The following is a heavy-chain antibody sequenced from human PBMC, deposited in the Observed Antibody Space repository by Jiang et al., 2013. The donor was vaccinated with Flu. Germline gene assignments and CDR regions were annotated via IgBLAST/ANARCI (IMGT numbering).Heavy chain of an antibody. J-gene: IGHJ4*02. CDR2: IYYSGST. V-gene: IGHV4-59*08. CDR1: GGSINTYY. D-gene: IGHD1-26*01. Sequence: PGLVKPSETLSLTCTVSGGSINTYYWSWIRQPPGKGLEWMGYIYYSGSTKYSPSLMSRLTISVDRSQNQFSLKLNSVTAADTAVYYCARHAGVGGIYSDFAYWGRGILVTVSS. CDR3: ARHAGVGGIYSDFAY.